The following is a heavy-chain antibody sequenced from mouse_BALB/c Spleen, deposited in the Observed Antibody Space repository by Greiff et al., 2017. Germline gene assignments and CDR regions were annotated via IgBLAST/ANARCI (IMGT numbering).Heavy chain of an antibody. V-gene: IGHV1-15*01. Sequence: VQLQQSGAELVRPGASVTLSCKASGYTFTDYEMHWVKQTPVHGLEWIGAIDPETGGTAYNQKFKGKATLTADKSSSTAYMELRSLTSEDSAVYYCTTNWSWFAYWGQGTLVTVSA. J-gene: IGHJ3*01. D-gene: IGHD4-1*02. CDR1: GYTFTDYE. CDR2: IDPETGGT. CDR3: TTNWSWFAY.